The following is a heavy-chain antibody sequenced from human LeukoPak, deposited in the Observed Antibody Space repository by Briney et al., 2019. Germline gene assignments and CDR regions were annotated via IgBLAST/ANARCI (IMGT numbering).Heavy chain of an antibody. D-gene: IGHD6-19*01. J-gene: IGHJ4*02. Sequence: GGSLRLSCAASGFTSSDYYMSWIRQAPGEGLEWVSYISSSGSTIYYADSVKGRFTISRDNAKNSLYLQMNSLRAEDTAVYYCARASLLYSSGWYYFDYWGQGTLVTVSS. CDR1: GFTSSDYY. CDR3: ARASLLYSSGWYYFDY. V-gene: IGHV3-11*01. CDR2: ISSSGSTI.